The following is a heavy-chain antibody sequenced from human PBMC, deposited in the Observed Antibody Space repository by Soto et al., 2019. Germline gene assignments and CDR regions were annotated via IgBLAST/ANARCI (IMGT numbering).Heavy chain of an antibody. V-gene: IGHV1-69*05. CDR2: IIPIFGTA. D-gene: IGHD3-16*01. Sequence: QVQLVQSGAEVKKPGSSVKVSCKASGGTFSSYAISWVRQAPGQGLEWMGGIIPIFGTANYAQKFQGRVTITSDQTKRTPYMELSSLRSEDTAVYYLARHVSASGHYYCMDVWGQGTTATVSS. CDR1: GGTFSSYA. J-gene: IGHJ6*02. CDR3: ARHVSASGHYYCMDV.